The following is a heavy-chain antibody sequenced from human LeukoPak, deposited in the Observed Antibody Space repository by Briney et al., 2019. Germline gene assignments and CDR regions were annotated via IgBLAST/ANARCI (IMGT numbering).Heavy chain of an antibody. V-gene: IGHV4-59*01. CDR2: IYYSGST. D-gene: IGHD6-13*01. J-gene: IGHJ4*02. CDR1: GGSISSYY. Sequence: PSETLSLTCTVSGGSISSYYWSWIRQPPGKGLEWIGYIYYSGSTNYNPSLKSRVTISVDTSKNQFSLKLSSVTAADTAVYYCARGLGDSSGWYRYYFDYWGQGTLVTVSS. CDR3: ARGLGDSSGWYRYYFDY.